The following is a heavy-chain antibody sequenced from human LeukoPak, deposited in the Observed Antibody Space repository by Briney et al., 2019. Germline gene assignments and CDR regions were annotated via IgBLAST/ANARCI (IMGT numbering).Heavy chain of an antibody. V-gene: IGHV1-2*02. CDR3: ARVRAQDAFDI. J-gene: IGHJ3*02. D-gene: IGHD3-16*01. Sequence: ASVKVSCKASVYTFTRHYMHWVRQAPGHRREWMGWINPNSGGTNYAQKFQGRVTMTRDTSISTAYMELSRLRSDDTAVYYCARVRAQDAFDIWGQGTMVTVSS. CDR2: INPNSGGT. CDR1: VYTFTRHY.